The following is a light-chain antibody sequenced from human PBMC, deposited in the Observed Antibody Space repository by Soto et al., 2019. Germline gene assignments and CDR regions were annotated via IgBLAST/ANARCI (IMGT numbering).Light chain of an antibody. CDR1: SGHSRYT. J-gene: IGLJ2*01. Sequence: QLVLTQSPSASASLGASVKLTCTLSSGHSRYTIAWHQQQPEKGPRYLMKLNSDGSHSTGDGIPDRFSGSSSGAERYLTISSLQSEDEADYYCQTWGTGYVVFGRGTQLTVL. V-gene: IGLV4-69*01. CDR3: QTWGTGYVV. CDR2: LNSDGSH.